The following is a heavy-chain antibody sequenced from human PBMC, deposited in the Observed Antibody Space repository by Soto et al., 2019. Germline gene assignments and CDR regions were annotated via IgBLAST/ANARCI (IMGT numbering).Heavy chain of an antibody. D-gene: IGHD3-22*01. J-gene: IGHJ4*02. CDR2: ISYDTTNK. CDR1: GFTFSSYG. V-gene: IGHV3-30*18. CDR3: AKDLWMRQRDYYSSRGSHY. Sequence: QVQLVESGGGVVQPGTSLRLSCAASGFTFSSYGMHWVRQAPGKGLEWVAVISYDTTNKYYSDFVKGRFTISRDNSKNTLYMQMNRLRPEDTAVYYCAKDLWMRQRDYYSSRGSHYWGQGTLVTVSS.